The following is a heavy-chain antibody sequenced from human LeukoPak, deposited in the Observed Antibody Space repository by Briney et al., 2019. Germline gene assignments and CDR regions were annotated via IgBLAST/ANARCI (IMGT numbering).Heavy chain of an antibody. CDR1: GGSFSGYY. J-gene: IGHJ4*02. CDR3: ARGRGYCSSTSCYFLFDY. V-gene: IGHV4-34*01. Sequence: SETLSLTCAVYGGSFSGYYWSWIRQPPGKGLEWIWEINHSGSTNYNPSLKSRVTISVDTSKNQFSLKLSSVTAADTAVYYCARGRGYCSSTSCYFLFDYWGQGTLVTVSS. D-gene: IGHD2-2*01. CDR2: INHSGST.